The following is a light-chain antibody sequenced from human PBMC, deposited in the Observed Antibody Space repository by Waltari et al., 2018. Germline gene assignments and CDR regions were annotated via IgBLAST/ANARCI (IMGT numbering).Light chain of an antibody. CDR3: QQYGTPQGYI. V-gene: IGKV3-20*01. CDR1: QRVSSNY. J-gene: IGKJ2*01. CDR2: GAS. Sequence: IVLTQSPGTLSLSPGETATLSCRANQRVSSNYFAWYQKKAGQSPRLLIYGASNRASGVPDRFSGRVSGAEFTLTISRLDPEDFAVYYCQQYGTPQGYIFGQGTKVDI.